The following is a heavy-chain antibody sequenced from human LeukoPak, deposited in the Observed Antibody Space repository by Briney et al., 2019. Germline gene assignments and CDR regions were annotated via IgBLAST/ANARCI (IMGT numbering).Heavy chain of an antibody. CDR3: ARRHYYFDY. Sequence: GGSLRLSCAASGFTFSSYWMSWVRQAPGKGLEWVANIKQDGSEKYYVEYVKGRFTISRDNGKTSLYLQMNSLRAEDTAVYYCARRHYYFDYWGQGTLVTVSS. CDR2: IKQDGSEK. J-gene: IGHJ4*02. V-gene: IGHV3-7*01. CDR1: GFTFSSYW.